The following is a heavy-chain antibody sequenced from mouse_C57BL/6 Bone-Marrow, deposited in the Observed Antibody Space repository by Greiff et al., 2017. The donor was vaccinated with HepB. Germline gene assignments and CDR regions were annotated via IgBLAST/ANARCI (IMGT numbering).Heavy chain of an antibody. CDR3: ARAGSGYDVRHFDV. D-gene: IGHD2-2*01. V-gene: IGHV3-6*01. CDR2: ISYDGSN. Sequence: EVQLQESGPGLVKPSQSLSLTCSVTGYSITSGYYWNWIRQFPGNKLEWMGYISYDGSNNYNPSLKNRISITRDTSKNQFFLKLNSVTTEDTATYYCARAGSGYDVRHFDVWGTGTTVTVSS. CDR1: GYSITSGYY. J-gene: IGHJ1*03.